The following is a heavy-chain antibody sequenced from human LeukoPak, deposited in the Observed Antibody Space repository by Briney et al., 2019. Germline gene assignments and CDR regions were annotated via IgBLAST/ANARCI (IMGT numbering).Heavy chain of an antibody. CDR3: ALGVMAAARDDY. V-gene: IGHV4-34*01. CDR2: INHSGST. D-gene: IGHD6-25*01. CDR1: GGSFSGYY. Sequence: SETLSLTCAVYGGSFSGYYWSWIRQPPGKGLEWIGEINHSGSTNYNPSLKSRATISVDTSKNQFSLKLSSVTAADTAVYYCALGVMAAARDDYWGQGTLVTVSS. J-gene: IGHJ4*02.